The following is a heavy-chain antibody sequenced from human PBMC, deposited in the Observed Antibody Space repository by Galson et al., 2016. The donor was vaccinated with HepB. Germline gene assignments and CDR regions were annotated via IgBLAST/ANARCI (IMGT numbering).Heavy chain of an antibody. J-gene: IGHJ4*02. CDR3: ARGGTCNDNTCHGYYYFDD. CDR1: RGTFKTYA. CDR2: MFPMSGRA. Sequence: SVKVSCKASRGTFKTYALSWLRQAPGQGLEWVGGMFPMSGRADYARKFQGRVTITADESRRTVSLELSGLRPDDTAVYYCARGGTCNDNTCHGYYYFDDWGQGALVTVSS. D-gene: IGHD3-10*01. V-gene: IGHV1-69*13.